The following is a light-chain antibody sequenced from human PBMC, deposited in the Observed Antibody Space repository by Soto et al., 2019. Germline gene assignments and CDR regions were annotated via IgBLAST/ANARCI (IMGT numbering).Light chain of an antibody. V-gene: IGKV3-15*01. CDR1: QSGSSN. CDR3: QQYNNWPPIT. J-gene: IGKJ5*01. CDR2: DAS. Sequence: DILITQSPATLSGSPRERGILYGRASQSGSSNLAAYQQKPRQAPRLLLHDASTTATGIPARFSGSGSGTAFSLTISSLQSQDFVAYYCQQYNNWPPITFGQGTRLEIK.